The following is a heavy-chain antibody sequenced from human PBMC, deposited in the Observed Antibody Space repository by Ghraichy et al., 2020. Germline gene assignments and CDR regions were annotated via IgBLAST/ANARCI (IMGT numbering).Heavy chain of an antibody. J-gene: IGHJ4*02. CDR3: VRGFCTSSDCYGDEAKSELDF. D-gene: IGHD2-21*02. V-gene: IGHV3-30*04. Sequence: GESLNISCAASGFTFSRYAMHWVRQAPGKGLEWVAVVSNHGRNHYYADSVKGRFTISRDNTKNTLHVQVNSLWAEDTAVYYCVRGFCTSSDCYGDEAKSELDFWGQGTLVTVSS. CDR2: VSNHGRNH. CDR1: GFTFSRYA.